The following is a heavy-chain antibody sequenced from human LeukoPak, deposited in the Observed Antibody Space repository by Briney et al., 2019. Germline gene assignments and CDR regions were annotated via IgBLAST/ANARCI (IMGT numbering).Heavy chain of an antibody. Sequence: SETLSLTCTVSGGSISSSSYYWGWIRQPPGKGLEWIGSVYYSGSTYYNPSLKSRVSISVDTSKNQFSLKLSSVTAADTAMYYCARQYYDFWSGHTSYYFDYWGQGTLVTVSS. CDR3: ARQYYDFWSGHTSYYFDY. V-gene: IGHV4-39*01. J-gene: IGHJ4*02. D-gene: IGHD3-3*01. CDR1: GGSISSSSYY. CDR2: VYYSGST.